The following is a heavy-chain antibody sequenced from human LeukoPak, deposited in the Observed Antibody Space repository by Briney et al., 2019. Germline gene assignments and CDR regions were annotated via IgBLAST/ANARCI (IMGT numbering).Heavy chain of an antibody. V-gene: IGHV1-2*02. Sequence: ASVKVSCKASGYSFTGYYMHWVRQAPGQGLEWMGWINPNSGDTNYAQKFQGRVTMTRDTSVNTAYMELSRLRSDDTAVYYCARDPYGANSFWGQGTLVTVPS. CDR1: GYSFTGYY. CDR3: ARDPYGANSF. D-gene: IGHD4-23*01. J-gene: IGHJ4*02. CDR2: INPNSGDT.